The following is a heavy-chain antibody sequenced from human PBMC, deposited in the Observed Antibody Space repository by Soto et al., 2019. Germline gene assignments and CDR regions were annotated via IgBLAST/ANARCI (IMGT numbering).Heavy chain of an antibody. J-gene: IGHJ6*02. V-gene: IGHV4-34*01. D-gene: IGHD3-9*01. Sequence: SETLSLTCAVYGGSFSGYYWSWIRQPPGKGLELLGEINHSGSTNYNPSLKSRVTISVDTSKNQSSLKLSSVSAADTAVYYCARVDILTVYGCMDVWGQGTTVTVSS. CDR2: INHSGST. CDR3: ARVDILTVYGCMDV. CDR1: GGSFSGYY.